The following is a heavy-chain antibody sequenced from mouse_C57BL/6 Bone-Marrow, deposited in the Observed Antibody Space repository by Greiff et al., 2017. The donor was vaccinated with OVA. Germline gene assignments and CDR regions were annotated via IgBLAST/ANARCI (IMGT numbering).Heavy chain of an antibody. CDR3: AIGVFAY. D-gene: IGHD3-3*01. Sequence: VQLQQPGAELVKPGASVKLSCKASGYTFTSYWMHWVKQRPGRGLEWIGRIDPKSGGTKYNEKVKSKATMTVDKPSSTAYMQLSSLTSEDAAVYYCAIGVFAYWGQGTLVTVSA. CDR1: GYTFTSYW. CDR2: IDPKSGGT. V-gene: IGHV1-72*01. J-gene: IGHJ3*01.